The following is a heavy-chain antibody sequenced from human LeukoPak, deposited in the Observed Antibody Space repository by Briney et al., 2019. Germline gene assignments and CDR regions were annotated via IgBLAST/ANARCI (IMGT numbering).Heavy chain of an antibody. CDR1: GYSFTSYD. J-gene: IGHJ5*02. D-gene: IGHD3-22*01. V-gene: IGHV1-8*01. CDR2: MNPNSGNT. Sequence: ASVKVSCKASGYSFTSYDINWVRQATGQGLEWMGWMNPNSGNTGYAQKFQGRVTMTRNTSISTAYMELSSLRSEDTAVYYCAIVYYDSSGRNWFDPWGQGTLVTVSS. CDR3: AIVYYDSSGRNWFDP.